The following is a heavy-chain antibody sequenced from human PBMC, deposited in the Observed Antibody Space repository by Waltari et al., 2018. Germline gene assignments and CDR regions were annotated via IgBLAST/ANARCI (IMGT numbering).Heavy chain of an antibody. Sequence: VQLVQSGAEVKKPGASVKVSCKASGYTFTGYYMHWVRQAPGQGLEWMGRINPNSGGTNYAQKFQGRVTMTRDTSISTAYMELSRLRSDDTAVYYCARDLDSGSYLLVWFDYWGQGTLVTVSS. D-gene: IGHD1-26*01. CDR1: GYTFTGYY. V-gene: IGHV1-2*06. CDR3: ARDLDSGSYLLVWFDY. CDR2: INPNSGGT. J-gene: IGHJ4*02.